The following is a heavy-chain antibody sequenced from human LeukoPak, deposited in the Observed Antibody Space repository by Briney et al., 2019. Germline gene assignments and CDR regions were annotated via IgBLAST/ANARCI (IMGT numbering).Heavy chain of an antibody. CDR2: ILHSGTT. V-gene: IGHV4-4*02. D-gene: IGHD2-2*01. CDR1: GASISSSHW. Sequence: SGTLSLTCAVSGASISSSHWWNWVRPPSGKGLEWIGEILHSGTTNYNPSLQSRVTISVDKSKNQCSRKLNSATAADTAVYYCARRTLSLDMWGQGTMVTVSS. J-gene: IGHJ3*02. CDR3: ARRTLSLDM.